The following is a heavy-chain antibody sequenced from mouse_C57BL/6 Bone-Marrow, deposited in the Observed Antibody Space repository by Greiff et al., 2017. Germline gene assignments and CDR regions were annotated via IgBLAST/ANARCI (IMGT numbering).Heavy chain of an antibody. J-gene: IGHJ4*01. D-gene: IGHD1-1*01. CDR2: ISSGSSTI. CDR3: ARQSTTDAMDY. Sequence: QLVASGGGLVKPGGSLKLSCAASGFTLSDYGMHWVRQAPEKGLEWVAYISSGSSTIYYADTVKGRFTISRDNAKNTLFLQMTSLRSEDTAMYCCARQSTTDAMDYWGQGTSVTVSS. CDR1: GFTLSDYG. V-gene: IGHV5-17*01.